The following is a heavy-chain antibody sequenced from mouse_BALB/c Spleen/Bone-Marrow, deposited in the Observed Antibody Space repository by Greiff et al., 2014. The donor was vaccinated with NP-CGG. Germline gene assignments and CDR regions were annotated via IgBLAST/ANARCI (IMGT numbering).Heavy chain of an antibody. J-gene: IGHJ1*01. CDR2: IDPANGNT. Sequence: EVQLQQSGAELVKPGASVELSCTASGFNIKDTYMHWVKQRPEQGLEWIGRIDPANGNTKYDPKFQGKATITADTSSNTAYPQLSSLTSEDTAVYYCASYRYAWYFDVWGAGTTVTVSS. D-gene: IGHD2-14*01. V-gene: IGHV14-3*02. CDR1: GFNIKDTY. CDR3: ASYRYAWYFDV.